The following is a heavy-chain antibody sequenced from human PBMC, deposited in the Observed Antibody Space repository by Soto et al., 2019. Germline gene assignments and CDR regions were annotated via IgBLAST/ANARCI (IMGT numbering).Heavy chain of an antibody. CDR3: AKDLYYDSSGYYYPWAFDI. V-gene: IGHV3-30*18. J-gene: IGHJ3*02. CDR2: ISYDGSNK. D-gene: IGHD3-22*01. CDR1: GFTFSSYG. Sequence: GGSLRLSCAASGFTFSSYGMHWVRQAPGKGLEWVAVISYDGSNKYYADSVKGRFTISRDNSKNTLYLQMNSLRAEDTAVYYCAKDLYYDSSGYYYPWAFDIWGQGTVVTVSS.